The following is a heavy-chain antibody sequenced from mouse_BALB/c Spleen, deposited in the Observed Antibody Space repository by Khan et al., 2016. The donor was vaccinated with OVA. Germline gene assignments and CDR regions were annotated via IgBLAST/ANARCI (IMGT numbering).Heavy chain of an antibody. CDR3: KRDRIDY. V-gene: IGHV1-7*01. D-gene: IGHD2-14*01. CDR2: INPTPGYT. Sequence: QVQLKESGAELAKPGASVKMSCKASGYTFTTYWMHWIKQRPGQGLEWIGYINPTPGYTDYNEKFKDRATLSADKSSSTAYMQLTSLTSEDSAVYYCKRDRIDYWGQGTTLTVSS. CDR1: GYTFTTYW. J-gene: IGHJ2*01.